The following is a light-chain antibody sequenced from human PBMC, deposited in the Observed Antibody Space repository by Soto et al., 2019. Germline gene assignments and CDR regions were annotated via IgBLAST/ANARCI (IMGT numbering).Light chain of an antibody. CDR1: QSISSW. Sequence: DIQMTQSPSTLSASVGDRVTITCRASQSISSWLAWYQQKPGKAPKLLIYDASRLESGVPSRFSGSGSGTEFTLTISSLQPDYFATYYCQQYNSYSPSTFGQGTKVEIK. J-gene: IGKJ1*01. CDR2: DAS. V-gene: IGKV1-5*01. CDR3: QQYNSYSPST.